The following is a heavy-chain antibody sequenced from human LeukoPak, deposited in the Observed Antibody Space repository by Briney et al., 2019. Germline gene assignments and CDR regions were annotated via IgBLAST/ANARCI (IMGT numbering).Heavy chain of an antibody. Sequence: ASVKVSCKASGYTFTGYYMHWVRQAPGQGLEWMGWINPNSGGTNYAQKFQGRVTMTRDTSISTAYMELSRLRSDDTAVYYCARDTITGTTGAFDIWGQGTMVTVSS. CDR2: INPNSGGT. CDR3: ARDTITGTTGAFDI. D-gene: IGHD1-7*01. V-gene: IGHV1-2*02. J-gene: IGHJ3*02. CDR1: GYTFTGYY.